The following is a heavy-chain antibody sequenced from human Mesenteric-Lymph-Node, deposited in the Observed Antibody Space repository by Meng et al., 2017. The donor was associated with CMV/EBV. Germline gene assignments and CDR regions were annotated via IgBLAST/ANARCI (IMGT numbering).Heavy chain of an antibody. CDR3: AKPPYSSWGYFDY. CDR1: GLTVSTNY. V-gene: IGHV3-23*01. D-gene: IGHD4-11*01. J-gene: IGHJ4*02. CDR2: ISGSGGST. Sequence: GESLKISCAASGLTVSTNYMSWVRQAPGRGLEWVSLISGSGGSTYYADSVKGRFTVSRDNSKNTLYLQMSSLRVEDTAVYYCAKPPYSSWGYFDYWGQGTLVTVSS.